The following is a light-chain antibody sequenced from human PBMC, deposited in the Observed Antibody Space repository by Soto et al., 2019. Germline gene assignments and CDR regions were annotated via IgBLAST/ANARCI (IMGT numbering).Light chain of an antibody. Sequence: IQVTQSPSSLSASVGDRVTITCRASESIRNNLNWYQQKPGKAPKLLIYAASTLQSGVPSRFSGGGSGTEFTLTIGSLQPEDFTTYYCQQTYSTPRGAFGQGTKVEFK. V-gene: IGKV1-39*01. CDR2: AAS. CDR3: QQTYSTPRGA. CDR1: ESIRNN. J-gene: IGKJ1*01.